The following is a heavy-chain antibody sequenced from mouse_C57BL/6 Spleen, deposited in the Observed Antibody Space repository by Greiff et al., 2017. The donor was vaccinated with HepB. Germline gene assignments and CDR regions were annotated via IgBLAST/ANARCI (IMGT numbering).Heavy chain of an antibody. CDR2: IYPGSGST. Sequence: QVQLQQPGAELVKPGASVKMSCKASGYTFTSYWITWVKQRPGQGLEWIGDIYPGSGSTNYNEKFKSKATLTVDTSSSTAYMQLSSLTSEDSAVYYCARWVYYVSSYDWYFDVWGTGTTVTVSS. V-gene: IGHV1-55*01. J-gene: IGHJ1*03. D-gene: IGHD1-1*01. CDR3: ARWVYYVSSYDWYFDV. CDR1: GYTFTSYW.